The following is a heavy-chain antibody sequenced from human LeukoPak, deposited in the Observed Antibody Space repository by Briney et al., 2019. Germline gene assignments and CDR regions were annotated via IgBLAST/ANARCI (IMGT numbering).Heavy chain of an antibody. V-gene: IGHV4-59*08. Sequence: SETLSLTCAVSGGSISSYYWSWSRRPPGKGREWSMCVYYSGGTNYNPPPKSRVTISVDTSKNNFSLMMNTLSAAATAAYYCAIWDYEASPAFHYGRQGTLVTVSS. D-gene: IGHD3-16*01. CDR2: VYYSGGT. CDR1: GGSISSYY. CDR3: AIWDYEASPAFHY. J-gene: IGHJ4*02.